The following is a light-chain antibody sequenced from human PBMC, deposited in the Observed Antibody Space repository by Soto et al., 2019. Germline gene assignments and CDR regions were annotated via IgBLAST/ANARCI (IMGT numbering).Light chain of an antibody. Sequence: QSVLTQSPSVSAAPGQTVTISCSGSSSNIGNNYVSWYQHLPGTAPKLLIYDNNKRPAGIPDRFSGSKSGTSGTLDITGLQTGDEGDYYCATWDASLPGEVFGGGTQLTVL. CDR2: DNN. CDR1: SSNIGNNY. V-gene: IGLV1-51*01. J-gene: IGLJ2*01. CDR3: ATWDASLPGEV.